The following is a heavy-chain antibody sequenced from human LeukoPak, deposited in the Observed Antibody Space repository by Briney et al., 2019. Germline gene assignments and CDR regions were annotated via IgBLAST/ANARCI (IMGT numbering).Heavy chain of an antibody. CDR3: ARLGGYCSSTSCYKVKGYYYYYMDV. Sequence: SETLSLTCTVSGGSISSGSYYRSWIRRPAGKGLEWIGRIYTSGSTNYNPSLKSRVTISVDTSKNQFSLKLSSVTAADTAVYYCARLGGYCSSTSCYKVKGYYYYYMDVWGKGTTVTVSS. J-gene: IGHJ6*03. V-gene: IGHV4-61*02. CDR2: IYTSGST. CDR1: GGSISSGSYY. D-gene: IGHD2-2*02.